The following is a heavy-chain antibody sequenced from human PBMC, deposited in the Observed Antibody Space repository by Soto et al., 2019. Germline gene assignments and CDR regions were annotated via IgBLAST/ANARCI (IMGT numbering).Heavy chain of an antibody. D-gene: IGHD2-2*01. CDR3: ARDLSLQLLSFHWFDP. CDR1: GATFTSEG. V-gene: IGHV1-18*01. J-gene: IGHJ5*02. CDR2: ISAYNGNT. Sequence: GASVKICCKASGATFTSEGMSWVRQAPRQGLEWMGWISAYNGNTNYAQKLQGRVTMTTDTSTSTAYMELRSLRSDDTAVYYCARDLSLQLLSFHWFDPWGQGTLVTVSS.